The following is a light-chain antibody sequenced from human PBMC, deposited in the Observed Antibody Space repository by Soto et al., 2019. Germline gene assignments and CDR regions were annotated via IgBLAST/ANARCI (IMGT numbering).Light chain of an antibody. J-gene: IGKJ1*01. Sequence: DIQMTQSPSTLSASVGDRVTITCRASQSISSWLAWYQQKQGKAPNHLIYKASSVVSGVPTRFSGSGARTEYTHTMSSVQPADCATYDRQEYNNYPWACGRSTEVVIK. CDR3: QEYNNYPWA. CDR2: KAS. CDR1: QSISSW. V-gene: IGKV1-5*03.